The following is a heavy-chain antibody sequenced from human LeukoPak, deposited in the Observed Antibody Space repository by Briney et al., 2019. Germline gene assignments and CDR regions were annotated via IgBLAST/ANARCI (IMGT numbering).Heavy chain of an antibody. CDR2: IDNSGGRT. D-gene: IGHD3-16*02. J-gene: IGHJ4*02. CDR1: GFTFSNYA. CDR3: AKHLQKMSESADRFSPFDY. Sequence: GGSLRLSCAASGFTFSNYAMSWVRQAPGRGLDWVSSIDNSGGRTFYADSVKGRFTFSRDNSRNTLYLQVNSLRVEDTAVYYCAKHLQKMSESADRFSPFDYWGQGTLFTVSS. V-gene: IGHV3-23*01.